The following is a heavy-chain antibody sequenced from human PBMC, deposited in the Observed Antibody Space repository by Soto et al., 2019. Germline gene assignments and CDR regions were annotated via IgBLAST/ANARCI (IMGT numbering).Heavy chain of an antibody. Sequence: GGSLRLSCAASGFSFSIYGMHWVRQAPGKGLEWVAVISYDGVNKYYADSVKGRFTISRDNSKNALYLQMNSLRAEDTAVYYCAKSVYNWNDGFFDYWGQGTLVTVSS. D-gene: IGHD1-1*01. CDR1: GFSFSIYG. J-gene: IGHJ4*02. V-gene: IGHV3-30*18. CDR3: AKSVYNWNDGFFDY. CDR2: ISYDGVNK.